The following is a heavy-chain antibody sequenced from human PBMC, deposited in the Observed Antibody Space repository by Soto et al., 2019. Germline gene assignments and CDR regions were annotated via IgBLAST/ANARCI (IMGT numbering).Heavy chain of an antibody. Sequence: GGSLRLSCAASGFTFDDYGMSWARQAPGKGLEWVSGVNWNGGSTGYADSVKGRFTISRDNAKNSLYLQMNSLRAEDTAVYYCARDPPYSSGWYAGFDPWGQGTLVTVSS. CDR2: VNWNGGST. CDR1: GFTFDDYG. V-gene: IGHV3-20*04. D-gene: IGHD6-19*01. CDR3: ARDPPYSSGWYAGFDP. J-gene: IGHJ5*02.